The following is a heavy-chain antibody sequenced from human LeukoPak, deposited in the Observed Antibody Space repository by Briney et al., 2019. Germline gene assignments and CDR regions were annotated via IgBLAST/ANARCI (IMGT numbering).Heavy chain of an antibody. CDR3: ASSGGGYDILTGYPKGPFDY. CDR2: IIPIFGTA. Sequence: ASVKVSRKASGGTFSSYAISWVRQAPGQGLEWMGGIIPIFGTANYAQKFQGRVTITADESTSTAYMELSSLRSEDTAAYYCASSGGGYDILTGYPKGPFDYWGQGTLVTVSS. V-gene: IGHV1-69*13. J-gene: IGHJ4*02. D-gene: IGHD3-9*01. CDR1: GGTFSSYA.